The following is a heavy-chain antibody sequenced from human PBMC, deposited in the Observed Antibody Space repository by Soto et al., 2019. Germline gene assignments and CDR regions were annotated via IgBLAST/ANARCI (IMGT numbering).Heavy chain of an antibody. V-gene: IGHV4-34*04. Sequence: QVQLQQWGAGLLKPSETLSLTCAVYGGSFSGYYWSWIRQPPGKGLEWIGEINHSGSTSHNPSLKSRATISLAASKNHVSPKLNSVTAADTAVYYCAGSANWCFDPWGRGTLVTVSS. CDR3: AGSANWCFDP. CDR2: INHSGST. J-gene: IGHJ2*01. CDR1: GGSFSGYY.